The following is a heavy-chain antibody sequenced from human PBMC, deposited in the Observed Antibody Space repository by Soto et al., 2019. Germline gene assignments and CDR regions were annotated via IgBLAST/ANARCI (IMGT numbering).Heavy chain of an antibody. Sequence: QVQLVESGGGVVQPGRSLRLSCAASGFTFSSYAMHWVRQAPGKGLEWVAVISYDGSNKYYADSVKGRFTISRDNSKNTLYLQMNSLRAEDTAVYYCARALYSGLRRRNYYGMDVWGQGTTVTVSS. D-gene: IGHD1-26*01. CDR3: ARALYSGLRRRNYYGMDV. CDR1: GFTFSSYA. V-gene: IGHV3-30-3*01. CDR2: ISYDGSNK. J-gene: IGHJ6*02.